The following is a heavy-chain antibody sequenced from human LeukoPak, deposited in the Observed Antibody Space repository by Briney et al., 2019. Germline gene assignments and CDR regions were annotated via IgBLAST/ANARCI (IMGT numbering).Heavy chain of an antibody. V-gene: IGHV1-2*02. CDR3: AREVLLLWFGTMNWCDP. J-gene: IGHJ5*02. CDR2: INPNSGGT. D-gene: IGHD3-10*01. Sequence: ASMTVSCKASGYTFTGSYMHWVRQAPAQGLEWMGGINPNSGGTNYAQKLQGRVTMTSDTSISRAYMELSGLSSDDTAVYYCAREVLLLWFGTMNWCDPWGQGTLVTVSS. CDR1: GYTFTGSY.